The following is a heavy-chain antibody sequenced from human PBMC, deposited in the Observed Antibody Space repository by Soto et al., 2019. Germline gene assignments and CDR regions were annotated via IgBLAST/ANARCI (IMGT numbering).Heavy chain of an antibody. D-gene: IGHD6-25*01. V-gene: IGHV3-11*01. CDR3: ARIRLQYRVYYFDS. CDR1: GFTFSDYY. Sequence: QVQLVESGGGLVKPGGSLRLSCAASGFTFSDYYMSWIRQARGKGLEWVSYISSSGSTIYYANSVKGRFTISRDNAKNSLYLQMNSLRAEDTAVYYCARIRLQYRVYYFDSWGQGTLVTVSS. J-gene: IGHJ4*02. CDR2: ISSSGSTI.